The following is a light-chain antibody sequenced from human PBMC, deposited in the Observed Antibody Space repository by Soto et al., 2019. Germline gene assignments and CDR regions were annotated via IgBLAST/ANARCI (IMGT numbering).Light chain of an antibody. V-gene: IGKV2-28*01. CDR1: QSLQHNNGNTL. J-gene: IGKJ1*01. CDR2: LGS. CDR3: MQALQTPRA. Sequence: EIVMTQSPLSLTVTPGEPASISCKSSQSLQHNNGNTLLDWYMQKPGQSPQLLIYLGSRRAPGAPDRVSGSGSGTDSTLRISTVEADDAAIYYCMQALQTPRAFGQGTKLEI.